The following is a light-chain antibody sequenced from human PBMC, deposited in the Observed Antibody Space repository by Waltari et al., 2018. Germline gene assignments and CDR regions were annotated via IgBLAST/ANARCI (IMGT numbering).Light chain of an antibody. J-gene: IGKJ4*01. V-gene: IGKV3-11*01. CDR2: DAS. Sequence: EIVLTQSPATLSLSPGERATLSCRASQSVNYFLAWFQQKPVQAPRLLIYDASNRATGIPARFSGSGSGTDFTLTISSLEPEDFAVYYCQQRTNWPLTFGGGTKVEIK. CDR1: QSVNYF. CDR3: QQRTNWPLT.